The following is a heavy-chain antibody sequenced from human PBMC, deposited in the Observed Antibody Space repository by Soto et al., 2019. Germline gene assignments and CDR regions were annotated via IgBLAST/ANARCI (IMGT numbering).Heavy chain of an antibody. Sequence: ASVKVSCKASGYTFTSYGISWVRQAPGQGLEWMGWISAYNGNTNYAQKLQGRVTMTTDTSTSTAYMELRSLRSDDTAVYYCARDHVAQFPCSGGSCYRPDYWGQGTLVTVSS. V-gene: IGHV1-18*01. CDR1: GYTFTSYG. CDR3: ARDHVAQFPCSGGSCYRPDY. J-gene: IGHJ4*02. CDR2: ISAYNGNT. D-gene: IGHD2-15*01.